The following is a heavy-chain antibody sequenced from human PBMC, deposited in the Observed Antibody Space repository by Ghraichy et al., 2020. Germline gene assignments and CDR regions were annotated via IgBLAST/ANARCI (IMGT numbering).Heavy chain of an antibody. Sequence: GGSLRLSCAASGFTFSSYWMHWVRQAPGKRLVSVSCIKSDGSSTDYADSVKGRFTISRDNAKNTLYLQMNSLRVEDTAVYYCVRGSSAWRGIDYWGQGTLVTVSS. J-gene: IGHJ4*02. CDR1: GFTFSSYW. CDR2: IKSDGSST. D-gene: IGHD6-19*01. V-gene: IGHV3-74*01. CDR3: VRGSSAWRGIDY.